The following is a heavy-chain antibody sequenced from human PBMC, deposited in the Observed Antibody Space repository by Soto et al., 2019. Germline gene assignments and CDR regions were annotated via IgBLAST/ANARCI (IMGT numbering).Heavy chain of an antibody. D-gene: IGHD3-10*01. CDR2: IYWDDDK. CDR1: GFSLSTSGVG. Sequence: QITLKESDPTLMKPTQTLTLTCTFSGFSLSTSGVGVGWIRQPPGKALEWLAVIYWDDDKRSSSSLKSRLTIIKDTSKNQVVLTMTNMDPVDTATYYCAHHPYYGLGTYSFDYWGQGILVTVSS. J-gene: IGHJ4*02. CDR3: AHHPYYGLGTYSFDY. V-gene: IGHV2-5*02.